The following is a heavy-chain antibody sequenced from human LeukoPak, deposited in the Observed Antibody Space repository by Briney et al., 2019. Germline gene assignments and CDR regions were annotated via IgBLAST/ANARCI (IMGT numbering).Heavy chain of an antibody. Sequence: GGSLRLSCAASGLTVSSNYMSWVRQAPGKGLEWVSVIYSGGSTYYADSVKGRFTISRDNSKNTLYLQMNSLRAEDTAVYYCAREMSVTTSYYFDYWGQGTLVTVSS. CDR3: AREMSVTTSYYFDY. CDR2: IYSGGST. CDR1: GLTVSSNY. J-gene: IGHJ4*02. V-gene: IGHV3-66*01. D-gene: IGHD4-11*01.